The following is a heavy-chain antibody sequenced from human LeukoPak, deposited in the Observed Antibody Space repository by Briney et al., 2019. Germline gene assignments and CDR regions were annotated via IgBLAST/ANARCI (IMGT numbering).Heavy chain of an antibody. CDR2: INNNGDST. CDR3: VKESHFKASDY. J-gene: IGHJ4*02. D-gene: IGHD3-3*02. V-gene: IGHV3-64D*06. Sequence: GGSLRLSCSASGFTFSTYGMHWVRQAPGKGLECVSNINNNGDSTYNADSVKGRFTVSRDNSKNTLYLQMNSLRVEDTAVYYCVKESHFKASDYWGLGTLVTVSS. CDR1: GFTFSTYG.